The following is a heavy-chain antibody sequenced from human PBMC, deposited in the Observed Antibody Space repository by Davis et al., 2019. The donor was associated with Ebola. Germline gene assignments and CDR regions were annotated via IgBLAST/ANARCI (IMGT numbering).Heavy chain of an antibody. CDR1: GLVLSSYV. CDR2: LGLSADT. D-gene: IGHD2-21*01. Sequence: GRSLRLSCAASGLVLSSYVMSWVRRAPGKGLEWVSTLGLSADTYYADSVKGRFTISRDNSKNTLYLQMNSLRAEDTALYYCAKSRGDSYSSVDYWGQGTLATVSS. CDR3: AKSRGDSYSSVDY. V-gene: IGHV3-23*01. J-gene: IGHJ4*02.